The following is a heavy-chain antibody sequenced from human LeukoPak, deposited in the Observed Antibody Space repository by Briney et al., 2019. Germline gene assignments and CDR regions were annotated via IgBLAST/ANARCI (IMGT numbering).Heavy chain of an antibody. CDR3: ARDLTVTGMYNWFDP. D-gene: IGHD1-14*01. V-gene: IGHV1-18*01. J-gene: IGHJ5*02. CDR2: ISTYNGFT. CDR1: SNSFNGFG. Sequence: ASAKVSCKPSSNSFNGFGMNVVRQAPGQSFEWMGWISTYNGFTKYAEKFEGRVTLTTDKSTSTVYMDLRSLRSDDTAVYYCARDLTVTGMYNWFDPWGQRTLVTVSS.